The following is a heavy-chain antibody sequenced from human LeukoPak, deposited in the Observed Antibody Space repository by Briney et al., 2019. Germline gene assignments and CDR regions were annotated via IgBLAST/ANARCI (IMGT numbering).Heavy chain of an antibody. D-gene: IGHD3-10*01. Sequence: SQTLSLTCAISGDSVSSNSAAWNWIRQSPSRGLEWLGRAYYRSKWYNDYAVSVKSRITISPDTSKNQFSLKLSSVTAADTAVYYCARGLIRGIRGVNGFWGQGALVTVSS. V-gene: IGHV6-1*01. CDR1: GDSVSSNSAA. CDR2: AYYRSKWYN. J-gene: IGHJ4*02. CDR3: ARGLIRGIRGVNGF.